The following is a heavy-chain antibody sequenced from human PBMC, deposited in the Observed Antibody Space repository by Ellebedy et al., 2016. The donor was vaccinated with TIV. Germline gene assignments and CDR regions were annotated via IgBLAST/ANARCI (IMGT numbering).Heavy chain of an antibody. D-gene: IGHD3-3*01. CDR1: GFTFSSYW. V-gene: IGHV3-7*04. CDR3: VGFGVFNL. J-gene: IGHJ5*02. Sequence: GESLKISCAASGFTFSSYWMSWVRQAPGKGLEWVANIKQDGSETYYVDSVKGRFTISRENAKNALFLQMGGLRVDDSAVYYCVGFGVFNLWGQGAPVTVSS. CDR2: IKQDGSET.